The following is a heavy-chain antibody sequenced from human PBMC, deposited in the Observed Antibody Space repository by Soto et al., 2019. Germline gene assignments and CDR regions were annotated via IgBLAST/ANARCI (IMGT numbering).Heavy chain of an antibody. J-gene: IGHJ4*02. CDR1: GGSISSGGYY. CDR2: ISYSGST. V-gene: IGHV4-31*03. Sequence: PSETLSLTCTVSGGSISSGGYYWSWIRQHPGTGLEWIGHISYSGSTYYNTSLKSRVTISVDTSKNQFSLKLSSVTTADTAVYYCARGLYNWNYFDYWGQGTLVTVSS. CDR3: ARGLYNWNYFDY. D-gene: IGHD1-20*01.